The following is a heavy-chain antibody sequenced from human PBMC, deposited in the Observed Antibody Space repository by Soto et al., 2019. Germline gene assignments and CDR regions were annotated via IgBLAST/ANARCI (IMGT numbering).Heavy chain of an antibody. CDR1: GFTFSSYA. D-gene: IGHD6-19*01. V-gene: IGHV3-30-3*01. CDR3: ARGRHSSGWYLGY. Sequence: GGSLRLSCAASGFTFSSYAMHWVRQAPGKGLEWVAVISYDGSNKYYADSVKGRFTISRDNSKNTLYLQMNSLRAEDTAVYYCARGRHSSGWYLGYWGQGTLVTVSS. CDR2: ISYDGSNK. J-gene: IGHJ4*02.